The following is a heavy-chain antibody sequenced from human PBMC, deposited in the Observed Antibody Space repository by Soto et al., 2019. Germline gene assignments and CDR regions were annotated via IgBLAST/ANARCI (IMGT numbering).Heavy chain of an antibody. D-gene: IGHD3-16*02. J-gene: IGHJ6*02. V-gene: IGHV1-69*06. CDR1: GGTFISYA. CDR3: ARSRITFGAVIANYGMDV. Sequence: QVQLVQSGAEVKKPGSSVKVSCTASGGTFISYAFSWVRQAPGQGLEWMGGIIPIFGTPNYAQKFQGRVTITADKSTSTAYMDLSSLRSEDAAAYYCARSRITFGAVIANYGMDVWGQGTTVTVSS. CDR2: IIPIFGTP.